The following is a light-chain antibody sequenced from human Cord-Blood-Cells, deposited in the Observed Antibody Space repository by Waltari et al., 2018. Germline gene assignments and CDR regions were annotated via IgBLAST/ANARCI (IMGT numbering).Light chain of an antibody. V-gene: IGKV1-8*01. CDR2: AAS. J-gene: IGKJ1*01. CDR1: QGISSY. CDR3: QKYNSAPWT. Sequence: AIRITQSPSSLSASTGDRVTITCRASQGISSYLAWYQQKPGKAPKLLIYAASTLQSGVPSRFSGSGSGTDFTLTISCLQSDDFATYYCQKYNSAPWTFGQGTKVEIK.